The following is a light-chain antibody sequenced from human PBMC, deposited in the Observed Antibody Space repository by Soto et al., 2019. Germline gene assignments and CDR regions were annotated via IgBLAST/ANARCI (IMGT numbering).Light chain of an antibody. CDR2: DAS. Sequence: DIQLTQSPSFLSASVGDRVTITCRASQGINTYLAWYQQKLGKAPKVLIYDASKLHSGVPSRFSGSGSGTEFTLTISSLQPEDFATYFCQQLNTYSSCGGGTKVEIK. CDR3: QQLNTYSS. J-gene: IGKJ4*01. V-gene: IGKV1-9*01. CDR1: QGINTY.